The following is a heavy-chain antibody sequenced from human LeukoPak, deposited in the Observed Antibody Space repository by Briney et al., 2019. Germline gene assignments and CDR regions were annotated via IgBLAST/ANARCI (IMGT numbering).Heavy chain of an antibody. CDR1: GGTFSSYA. J-gene: IGHJ6*03. D-gene: IGHD3-10*01. CDR3: ARDGSGSYSHYYYYYMDV. CDR2: IIPIFGTA. V-gene: IGHV1-69*06. Sequence: SVKVSCKASGGTFSSYAISWVRQAPGQGLEWMGGIIPIFGTANYAQKFQGRVTITADKSTSTAYMELSSLRSEDTAVYYCARDGSGSYSHYYYYYMDVWGKGTTVTISS.